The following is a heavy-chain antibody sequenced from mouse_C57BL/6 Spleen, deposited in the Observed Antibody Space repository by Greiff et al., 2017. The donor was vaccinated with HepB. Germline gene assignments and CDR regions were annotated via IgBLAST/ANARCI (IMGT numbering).Heavy chain of an antibody. CDR1: GYTFTDYY. V-gene: IGHV1-26*01. CDR3: ARGGYYFDY. CDR2: INPNNGGT. Sequence: VQLQQSGPELVKPGASVKISCKASGYTFTDYYMNWVKQSHGKSLEWIGDINPNNGGTSYNQKFKGKATLTVDKSSSTAYMELRSLTSEDSAVYYCARGGYYFDYWGQGNTLTVSS. J-gene: IGHJ2*01.